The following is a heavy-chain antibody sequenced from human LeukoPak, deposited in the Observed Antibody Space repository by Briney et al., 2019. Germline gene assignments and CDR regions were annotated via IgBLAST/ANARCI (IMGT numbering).Heavy chain of an antibody. CDR1: GYTFTSFY. V-gene: IGHV1-46*01. J-gene: IGHJ4*02. CDR2: INPSGGST. CDR3: ARRVTYGCFDY. D-gene: IGHD4-17*01. Sequence: ASVKVSCKASGYTFTSFYMHWVRQGPGQGLEWMGIINPSGGSTSYAQKFQGRVTMTRDTSTSTVYMELSSLRSEDTAVYYCARRVTYGCFDYWGQGTLVTVSS.